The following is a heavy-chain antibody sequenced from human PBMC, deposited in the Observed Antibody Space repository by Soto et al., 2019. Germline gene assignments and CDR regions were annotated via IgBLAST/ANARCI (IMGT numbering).Heavy chain of an antibody. CDR1: GYTFTSYY. CDR2: INPSGGST. D-gene: IGHD3-16*01. V-gene: IGHV1-46*01. J-gene: IGHJ3*02. Sequence: GASVKVSCKASGYTFTSYYMHWVRQAPGQGLEWMGIINPSGGSTSYAQKFQGRVTMTRDTSTSTVYMELSSLRSEDTAVYYCASSLTDSTRGSAFDIWGQGTMVTVSS. CDR3: ASSLTDSTRGSAFDI.